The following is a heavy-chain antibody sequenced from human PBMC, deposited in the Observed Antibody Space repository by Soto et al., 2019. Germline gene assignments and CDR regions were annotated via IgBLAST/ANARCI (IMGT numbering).Heavy chain of an antibody. Sequence: GGSLRLSCAASGFTFSSYSMNWVRQAPGKGLEWVSSISSSSSYIYYADSVKGRFTISRDNAKNSLYLQMNSLRAEDTAVYYCARGPPDYYGSGSYPLLDYYGMDVWGQGTTVTVSS. CDR1: GFTFSSYS. J-gene: IGHJ6*02. CDR3: ARGPPDYYGSGSYPLLDYYGMDV. D-gene: IGHD3-10*01. CDR2: ISSSSSYI. V-gene: IGHV3-21*01.